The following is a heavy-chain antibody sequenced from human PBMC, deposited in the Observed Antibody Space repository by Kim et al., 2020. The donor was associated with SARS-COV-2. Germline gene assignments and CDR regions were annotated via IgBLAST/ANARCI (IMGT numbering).Heavy chain of an antibody. V-gene: IGHV4-34*01. Sequence: LKRRVTISVDTSKNQFSIKLSSVSAADTAVYYCARGTRQWLSRYYYYYMDVWGKGTTVTVSS. J-gene: IGHJ6*03. CDR3: ARGTRQWLSRYYYYYMDV. D-gene: IGHD6-19*01.